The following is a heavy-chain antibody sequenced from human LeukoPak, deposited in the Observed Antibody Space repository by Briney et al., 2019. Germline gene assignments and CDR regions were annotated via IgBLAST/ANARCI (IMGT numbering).Heavy chain of an antibody. CDR2: ISAYTGNT. CDR3: ARDLGSHYYMDV. D-gene: IGHD2-15*01. CDR1: GYTFTTYG. Sequence: ASVKVSCKASGYTFTTYGISWGRQAPGQGLEWMGWISAYTGNTHYAPKFQGRVTMTTDTSTSTVYMELTSMRSDDTAVYYCARDLGSHYYMDVWGKGTTVTVSS. V-gene: IGHV1-18*01. J-gene: IGHJ6*03.